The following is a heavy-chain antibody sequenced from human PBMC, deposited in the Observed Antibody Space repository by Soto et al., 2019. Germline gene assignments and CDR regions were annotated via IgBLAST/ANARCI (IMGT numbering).Heavy chain of an antibody. V-gene: IGHV3-23*01. CDR1: GFTFSDYA. D-gene: IGHD1-1*01. CDR2: IRGSGGST. CDR3: APRHTGTTWVDH. Sequence: EVRLLESGGGLVQPGGSLRLSCATSGFTFSDYAMNWVRQAPGKGLEWVSGIRGSGGSTYYADSVKGRFTISRDNSKNTLYLQINSLRAEDTAVYYCAPRHTGTTWVDHWGQGTLVTVSS. J-gene: IGHJ4*02.